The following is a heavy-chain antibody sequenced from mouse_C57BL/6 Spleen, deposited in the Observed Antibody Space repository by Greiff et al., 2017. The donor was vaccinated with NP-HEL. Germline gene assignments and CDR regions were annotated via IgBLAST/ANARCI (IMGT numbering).Heavy chain of an antibody. V-gene: IGHV14-2*01. J-gene: IGHJ3*01. CDR2: IDPEDGET. CDR1: GFNIKDYY. D-gene: IGHD1-1*01. CDR3: ASPIATVVATAWFAY. Sequence: EVQLQQSGAELVKPGASVKLSCTASGFNIKDYYMHWVKQRTEQGLEWIGRIDPEDGETKYDPKFQGKATITADTSSNTAYLQLSSLTSEDTAVYYCASPIATVVATAWFAYWGQGTLVTVSA.